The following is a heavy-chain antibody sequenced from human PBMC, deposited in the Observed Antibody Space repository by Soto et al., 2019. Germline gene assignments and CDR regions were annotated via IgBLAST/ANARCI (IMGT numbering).Heavy chain of an antibody. D-gene: IGHD6-19*01. Sequence: PSENLSLTCAVSGYSISSGYYWGWIRQPPGKGLEWIGSIYHSGSTYYNPSLKSRVTISVDTSKNQFSLKLSSVTAADTAVYYCARDNSGWPFDYWGQGTMVTVSS. CDR2: IYHSGST. CDR3: ARDNSGWPFDY. CDR1: GYSISSGYY. J-gene: IGHJ4*02. V-gene: IGHV4-38-2*02.